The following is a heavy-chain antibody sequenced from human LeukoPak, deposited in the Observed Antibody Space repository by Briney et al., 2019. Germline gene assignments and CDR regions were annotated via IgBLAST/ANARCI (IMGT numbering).Heavy chain of an antibody. CDR1: GFTFSSYS. CDR2: ISSSSSYI. V-gene: IGHV3-21*04. Sequence: PGGSLRLSCAASGFTFSSYSMNWVRQAPGKGLEWVSSISSSSSYIYYADSVKGRFTISRDNAKNSLYLQMNSLRAEDTAVYYCAKGTYLGELSAADYWGQGTLVTVSS. CDR3: AKGTYLGELSAADY. D-gene: IGHD3-16*02. J-gene: IGHJ4*02.